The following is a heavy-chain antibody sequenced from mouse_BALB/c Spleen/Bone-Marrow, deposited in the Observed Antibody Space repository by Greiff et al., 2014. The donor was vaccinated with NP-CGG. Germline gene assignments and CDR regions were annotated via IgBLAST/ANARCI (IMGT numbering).Heavy chain of an antibody. D-gene: IGHD1-1*01. CDR3: ARDYGRTAWFAY. Sequence: VQLQQSGAELVKPGASVKLSYTASGFNIKDTYIHWVKQGPEQGLEWIGGINPANGNTKYDPKFQGKATITADTSSNTAYLQLSSLTSEDTAVYYCARDYGRTAWFAYWGQGTLVTVSA. J-gene: IGHJ3*01. CDR2: INPANGNT. CDR1: GFNIKDTY. V-gene: IGHV14-3*02.